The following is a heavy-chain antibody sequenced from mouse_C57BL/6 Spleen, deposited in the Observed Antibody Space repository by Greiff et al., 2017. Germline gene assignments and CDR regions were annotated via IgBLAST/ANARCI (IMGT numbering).Heavy chain of an antibody. CDR3: ARQATMIFDY. Sequence: VQLQQSGAELVRPGTSVKMSCKASGYTFTNYWIGWAKQRPGHGLEWIGDIYPGGGYTNYNEKFKGKATLTADKSSSTAYMQFSSLTSEDSAIYDCARQATMIFDYWGQGTTLTVSS. V-gene: IGHV1-63*01. CDR1: GYTFTNYW. J-gene: IGHJ2*01. CDR2: IYPGGGYT. D-gene: IGHD2-4*01.